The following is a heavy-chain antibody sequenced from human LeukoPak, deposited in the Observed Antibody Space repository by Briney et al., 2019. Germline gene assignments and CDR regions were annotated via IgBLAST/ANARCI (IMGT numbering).Heavy chain of an antibody. Sequence: SVKASCKASGGTFSSYAISWVRQAPGQGLEWMGGTIPIFGTANYAQKFQGRVTITADKSTSTAYMELSSLRSEDTAVYYCARTTLYGAHFNWFDPWGQGTLVTVSS. CDR3: ARTTLYGAHFNWFDP. CDR1: GGTFSSYA. D-gene: IGHD4-17*01. J-gene: IGHJ5*02. CDR2: TIPIFGTA. V-gene: IGHV1-69*06.